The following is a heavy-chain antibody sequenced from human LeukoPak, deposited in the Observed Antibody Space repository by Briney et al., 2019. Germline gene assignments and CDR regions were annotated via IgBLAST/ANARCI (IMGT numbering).Heavy chain of an antibody. Sequence: SQTLSLTCAVSGGSISSGGYSWSWIRQPPGKGLEWIGYIYHSGSTYYNPSLKSRVTISVDRSKNQFSLKLSSVTAADTAVYYCARESYGGNEYYFDYWGRGTLVTVSS. CDR1: GGSISSGGYS. CDR3: ARESYGGNEYYFDY. CDR2: IYHSGST. V-gene: IGHV4-30-2*01. D-gene: IGHD4-23*01. J-gene: IGHJ4*02.